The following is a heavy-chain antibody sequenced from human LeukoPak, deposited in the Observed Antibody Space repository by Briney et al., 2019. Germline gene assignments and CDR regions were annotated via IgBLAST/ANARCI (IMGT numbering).Heavy chain of an antibody. Sequence: PGGSLRLSCGASGFTFSRYSMNWVRQAPGKGLEWVSSISNSGSYIYYADSVKGRFTISRDNAKNSLYLQMNSLRAEDTAVYYCASRNQYCGGDCFWAFDIWGQGTMVTVSS. J-gene: IGHJ3*02. CDR1: GFTFSRYS. CDR2: ISNSGSYI. CDR3: ASRNQYCGGDCFWAFDI. D-gene: IGHD2-21*02. V-gene: IGHV3-21*01.